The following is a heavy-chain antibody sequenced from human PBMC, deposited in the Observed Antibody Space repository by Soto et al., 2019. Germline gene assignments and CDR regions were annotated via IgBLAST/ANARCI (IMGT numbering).Heavy chain of an antibody. CDR2: INPSGGST. CDR3: ARDWSGQGSYLYGIHV. J-gene: IGHJ6*02. D-gene: IGHD1-26*01. Sequence: DSVKVSCKASGYTLTSYYMHWVRQAPGQGLEWMGIINPSGGSTSYAQKFQGRVTMTRDTSTSTVYMELSSLRSEDTAVYYCARDWSGQGSYLYGIHVCGQGTTVTV. CDR1: GYTLTSYY. V-gene: IGHV1-46*01.